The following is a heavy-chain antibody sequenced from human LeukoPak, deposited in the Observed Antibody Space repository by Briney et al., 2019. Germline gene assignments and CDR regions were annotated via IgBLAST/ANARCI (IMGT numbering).Heavy chain of an antibody. CDR2: IIPIFGTA. CDR3: ARFPGSGSFFDY. Sequence: SVKVSCTASGGTFSSYAISWVRQAPGQGLEWMGGIIPIFGTANYAQKFQGRVTITTDESTSTAYMELSSLRSEDTAVYYCARFPGSGSFFDYWGQGTLVTVSS. V-gene: IGHV1-69*05. CDR1: GGTFSSYA. D-gene: IGHD3-10*01. J-gene: IGHJ4*02.